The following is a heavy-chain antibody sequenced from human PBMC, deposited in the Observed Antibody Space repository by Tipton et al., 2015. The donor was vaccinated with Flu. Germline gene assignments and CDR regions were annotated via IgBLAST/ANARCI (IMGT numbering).Heavy chain of an antibody. CDR2: IYPSGTT. CDR3: ARLSYYDVDLKNFYFDY. CDR1: SGSIRSTNYF. D-gene: IGHD3-10*02. J-gene: IGHJ4*02. V-gene: IGHV4-39*01. Sequence: TLSLTCTVSSGSIRSTNYFCAWIRQPPGKRLELIGSIYPSGTTYYNPSLKSRVTISADTSKSQFPLMLRSVTAADTAVYYCARLSYYDVDLKNFYFDYWGQGALVTVSS.